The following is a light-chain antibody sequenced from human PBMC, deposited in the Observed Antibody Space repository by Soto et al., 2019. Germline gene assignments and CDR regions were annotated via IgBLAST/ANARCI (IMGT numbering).Light chain of an antibody. CDR3: CSYAGDLAL. CDR2: DVS. Sequence: QSLLTQPRSVSGSPGQSVTISCTGTSSDVCGYDFVSWYQQHPGKAPKLMISDVSKRPSGVPDRFSGSKSGNTASLTISGLQAEDEADYYCCSYAGDLALFGGGTKVTVL. V-gene: IGLV2-11*01. CDR1: SSDVCGYDF. J-gene: IGLJ2*01.